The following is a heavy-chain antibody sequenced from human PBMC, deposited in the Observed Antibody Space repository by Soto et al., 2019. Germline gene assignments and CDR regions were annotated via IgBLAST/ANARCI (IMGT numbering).Heavy chain of an antibody. J-gene: IGHJ4*02. CDR2: ISWNSGSI. CDR1: GFTFDDYA. Sequence: DVQLVESGGGLVQPGRSLRLSCGASGFTFDDYAMHWVRQAPGKGLEWVSGISWNSGSIGYADSVKGRFTISRDNAKNSMELKMNSLRAGDTALYYCANDSTFFAPRGGFDYWGQGTLVTVSS. V-gene: IGHV3-9*01. CDR3: ANDSTFFAPRGGFDY. D-gene: IGHD3-16*01.